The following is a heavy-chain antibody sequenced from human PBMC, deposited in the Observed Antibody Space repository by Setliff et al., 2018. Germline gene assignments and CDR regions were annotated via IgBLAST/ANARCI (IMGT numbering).Heavy chain of an antibody. CDR1: GGSISSSSYY. V-gene: IGHV4-39*07. CDR3: ARSFSRREKFLLDY. CDR2: IYYSGST. Sequence: SETLSLTCTVSGGSISSSSYYWGWIRQPPGKGLEWIGSIYYSGSTYYNPSLKSRVTMSIDTSKNQFSLKVSSVTAADTAVYYCARSFSRREKFLLDYWGQGALVTVSS. J-gene: IGHJ4*02.